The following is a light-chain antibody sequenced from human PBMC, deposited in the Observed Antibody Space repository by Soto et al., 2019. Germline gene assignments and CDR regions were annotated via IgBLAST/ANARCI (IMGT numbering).Light chain of an antibody. CDR1: QSVASSS. J-gene: IGKJ4*01. CDR3: QQYDVSPLT. CDR2: SAS. Sequence: DIVLTQSPGTLSLSPGERATLSCRASQSVASSSLAWYQQKPGQAPRLLIFSASTRATGIPDRFSGSGSGTDFTLTISRLEPEDSAVYYCQQYDVSPLTFGGGTKVDIK. V-gene: IGKV3-20*01.